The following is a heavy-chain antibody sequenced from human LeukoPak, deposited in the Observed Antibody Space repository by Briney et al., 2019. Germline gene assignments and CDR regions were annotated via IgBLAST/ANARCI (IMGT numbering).Heavy chain of an antibody. CDR3: ARSSAFDY. D-gene: IGHD6-19*01. CDR1: GDSISSSSYF. V-gene: IGHV4-39*07. J-gene: IGHJ4*02. Sequence: NASETLSLTCTASGDSISSSSYFWGWIRQPPGKGLEWIGSIYYSGSTSYSPSFQGQVTISADKSISTAYLQWSSLKASDTAMYYCARSSAFDYWGQGTLVTVSS. CDR2: IYYSGST.